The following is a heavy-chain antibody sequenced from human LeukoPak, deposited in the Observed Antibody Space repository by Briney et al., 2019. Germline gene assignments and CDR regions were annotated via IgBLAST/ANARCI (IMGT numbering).Heavy chain of an antibody. D-gene: IGHD6-13*01. CDR2: ISVGGDTT. CDR3: AKWGGRATDSNTWYGPLDH. J-gene: IGHJ4*02. V-gene: IGHV3-23*01. Sequence: LGGSLRLSCAASGFTFSSYAMTWVRQAPGQGLEWVSSISVGGDTTYHADSVKGRFTISRDNSKNTLYLLMNNLRTEDTAVYYCAKWGGRATDSNTWYGPLDHWGRGTLGTVS. CDR1: GFTFSSYA.